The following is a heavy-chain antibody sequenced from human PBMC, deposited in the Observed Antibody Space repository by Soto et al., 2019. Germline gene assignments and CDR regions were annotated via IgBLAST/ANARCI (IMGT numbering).Heavy chain of an antibody. Sequence: QITLKESGPTLVKPTQTLTLTCTLSGFSLFTSGVGVGWIRQPPGEALEWRALIYWDDDKRYSPILRSRLTITKDTSKNQVVLTVTNMEPVDTATYYCAHKGDGYRGFKYWGQGTLVTVSS. CDR1: GFSLFTSGVG. V-gene: IGHV2-5*02. CDR2: IYWDDDK. D-gene: IGHD5-12*01. CDR3: AHKGDGYRGFKY. J-gene: IGHJ4*02.